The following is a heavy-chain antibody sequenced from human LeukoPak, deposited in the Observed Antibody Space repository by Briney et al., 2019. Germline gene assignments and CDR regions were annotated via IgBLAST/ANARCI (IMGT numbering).Heavy chain of an antibody. J-gene: IGHJ4*02. Sequence: SGGSLRLSCAASGFTFSSYSMNWVRQAPGKGLEWVSSISSSSSYIYYADSVKGRFTISRDNAKNSLYLQMNSLRAEDTAVYYCARGETTYYYDSSGYWGQGTLVTVSS. D-gene: IGHD3-22*01. V-gene: IGHV3-21*01. CDR3: ARGETTYYYDSSGY. CDR2: ISSSSSYI. CDR1: GFTFSSYS.